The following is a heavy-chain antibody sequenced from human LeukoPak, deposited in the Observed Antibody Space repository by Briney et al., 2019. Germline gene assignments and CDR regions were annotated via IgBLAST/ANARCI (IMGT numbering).Heavy chain of an antibody. CDR3: ARDPVPAATYFDY. J-gene: IGHJ4*02. D-gene: IGHD2-2*01. Sequence: PVKVSCKASGGTFSSYAISWVRQAPGQGLEWMGGIIPIFGTANYAQKFQGRVTITADESTSTAYMELSSLRSEDTAVYYCARDPVPAATYFDYWGQGTLVTVSS. CDR2: IIPIFGTA. V-gene: IGHV1-69*13. CDR1: GGTFSSYA.